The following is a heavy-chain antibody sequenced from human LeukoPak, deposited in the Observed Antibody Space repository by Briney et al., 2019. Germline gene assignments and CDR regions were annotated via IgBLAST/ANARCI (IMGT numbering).Heavy chain of an antibody. CDR1: GYTFTGYY. Sequence: ASVKVSCKASGYTFTGYYMHWVRQAPGQGLEWMGWINPNSGGTNYAQKFQGRVTITRDTSASTAYMELSSLRSEDTAVYYCVQESRSWRFDYWGQGTLVTVSS. CDR2: INPNSGGT. J-gene: IGHJ4*02. V-gene: IGHV1-2*02. D-gene: IGHD6-13*01. CDR3: VQESRSWRFDY.